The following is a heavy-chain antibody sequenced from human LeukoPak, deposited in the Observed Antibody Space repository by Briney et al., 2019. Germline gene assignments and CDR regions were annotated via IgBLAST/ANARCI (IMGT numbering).Heavy chain of an antibody. CDR2: ISGRGGIT. CDR3: ARALRESHRPVYSYYYMDV. J-gene: IGHJ6*03. Sequence: GGSLRLSCAASEFTFNNYAVSWVRQAPGQGLEWVSTISGRGGITYYADSVKGRFTISRDKSKNTVFLQMNSLRVDDTAVYYCARALRESHRPVYSYYYMDVWGKGTTVTVSS. CDR1: EFTFNNYA. V-gene: IGHV3-23*01.